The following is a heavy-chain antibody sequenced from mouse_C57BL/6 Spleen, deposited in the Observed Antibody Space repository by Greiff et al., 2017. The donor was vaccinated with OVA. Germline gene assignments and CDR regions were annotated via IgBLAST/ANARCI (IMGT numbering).Heavy chain of an antibody. J-gene: IGHJ2*01. CDR2: IDPNSGGT. V-gene: IGHV1-72*01. CDR3: ARSPLHYDDGVYFDY. CDR1: GYTFTSYW. D-gene: IGHD1-2*01. Sequence: QVQLQQPGAELVKPGASVKLSCKASGYTFTSYWMHWVKQRPGRGLEWIGRIDPNSGGTKYNEKFKSKATLTVDKPSSTAYMQRSSLTSEDSAVYYCARSPLHYDDGVYFDYWGQGTTLTVSS.